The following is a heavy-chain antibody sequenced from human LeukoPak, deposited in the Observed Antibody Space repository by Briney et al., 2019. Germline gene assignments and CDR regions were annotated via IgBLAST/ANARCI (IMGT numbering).Heavy chain of an antibody. Sequence: GGSLRLSCAASGFTFSSYAMHWVRQAPGKGLEWVAVISYDGSNKYYADSVKGRFTISRDNSKNTLYLQMNSLRAEDTAVYYCVRGRGNGRPENYFDYWGQGTLVTVSS. CDR1: GFTFSSYA. CDR3: VRGRGNGRPENYFDY. D-gene: IGHD2-8*01. V-gene: IGHV3-30-3*01. J-gene: IGHJ4*02. CDR2: ISYDGSNK.